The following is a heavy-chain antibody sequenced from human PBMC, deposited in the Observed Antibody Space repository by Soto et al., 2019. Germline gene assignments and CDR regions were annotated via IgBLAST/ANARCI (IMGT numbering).Heavy chain of an antibody. V-gene: IGHV4-4*07. D-gene: IGHD1-1*01. CDR3: VRDGTKTLRDWFDP. CDR2: IYATGTT. CDR1: GDSISGFY. Sequence: PWETLSLTCTVSGDSISGFYWSWIRKSAGKGLEWIGRIYATGTTDYNPSLKSRVMMSVDTSKKQFSLKLRSVTAADTAVYYCVRDGTKTLRDWFDPWGQGISVTVSS. J-gene: IGHJ5*02.